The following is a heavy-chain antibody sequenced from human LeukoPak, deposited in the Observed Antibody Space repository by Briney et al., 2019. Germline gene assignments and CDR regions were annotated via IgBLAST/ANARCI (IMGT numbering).Heavy chain of an antibody. CDR1: GLTFISYG. J-gene: IGHJ4*02. Sequence: AGGSLRLSCAAFGLTFISYGMDSVRQAPRKGLEWVADIWYDGSNKYYADSVKGRFTISRDNSKNTLYLQMNSLRAEDTAVYYCARDAKGWSPLDYWGQGTLVTVSS. CDR3: ARDAKGWSPLDY. CDR2: IWYDGSNK. V-gene: IGHV3-33*01. D-gene: IGHD6-19*01.